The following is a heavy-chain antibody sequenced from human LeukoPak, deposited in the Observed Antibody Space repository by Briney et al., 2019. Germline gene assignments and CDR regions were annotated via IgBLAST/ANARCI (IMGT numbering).Heavy chain of an antibody. V-gene: IGHV3-64*01. D-gene: IGHD2-21*01. CDR3: ARVGWPGGDQSRYFDY. Sequence: PGGSLRLSCVGSGFTFSSYPMRWVRQAPGKGLEYVSAITSDGGSTYYANSVEGRFTISRDNSKNTLYLQMGSLRPEDMAVYYCARVGWPGGDQSRYFDYWGQGTLVTVSS. CDR1: GFTFSSYP. J-gene: IGHJ4*02. CDR2: ITSDGGST.